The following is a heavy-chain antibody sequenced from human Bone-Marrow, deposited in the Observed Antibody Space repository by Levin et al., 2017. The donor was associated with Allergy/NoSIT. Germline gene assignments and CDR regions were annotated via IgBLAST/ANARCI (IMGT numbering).Heavy chain of an antibody. CDR1: GGTFRSHA. V-gene: IGHV1-69*13. CDR3: TSRVGVDSHLVNLDY. Sequence: ASVKVSCKSSGGTFRSHAFSWVRQAPGQGLEWMGGIIPSFGTPTYAQRFLDRITISADESTRTAYMELSSLSSDDTAVYYCTSRVGVDSHLVNLDYWGQGTLVTVSS. J-gene: IGHJ4*02. CDR2: IIPSFGTP. D-gene: IGHD2-21*01.